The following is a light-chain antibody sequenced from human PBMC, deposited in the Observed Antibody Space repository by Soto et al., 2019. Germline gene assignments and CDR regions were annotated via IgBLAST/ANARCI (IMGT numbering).Light chain of an antibody. CDR3: ATWDDDLNAAV. J-gene: IGLJ7*01. Sequence: QSALTQPASVSGSPGQSITISCAGTSSDVGSYNLVSWYQQHPGKAPKLMIYEASKRPSGVSNRFSGSKSGNTASLTISGLQAEDEADYYCATWDDDLNAAVFGGGTQLTVL. CDR2: EAS. CDR1: SSDVGSYNL. V-gene: IGLV2-23*01.